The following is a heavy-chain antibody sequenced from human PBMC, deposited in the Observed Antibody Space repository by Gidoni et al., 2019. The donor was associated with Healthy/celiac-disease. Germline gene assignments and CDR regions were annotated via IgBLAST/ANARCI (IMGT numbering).Heavy chain of an antibody. CDR2: ISGSGGST. Sequence: EVQLLESGGGLVQPGGSLRLSYAASGFTFSSYAMSWVRQAPGKGLGWVSAISGSGGSTYYADSVKGRFTISRDNSKNTLYLQMNSLRAEDTAVYYCAKGSLEYQFPAGGDAFDIWGQGTMVTVSS. V-gene: IGHV3-23*01. CDR1: GFTFSSYA. CDR3: AKGSLEYQFPAGGDAFDI. J-gene: IGHJ3*02. D-gene: IGHD2-2*01.